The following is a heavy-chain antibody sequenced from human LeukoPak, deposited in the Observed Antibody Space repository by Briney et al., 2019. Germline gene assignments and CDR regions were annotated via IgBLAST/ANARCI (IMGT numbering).Heavy chain of an antibody. CDR1: GGSISSSNYS. Sequence: SETLSLTCTVSGGSISSSNYSWGWIRQPPGKGLEWIGSIYYSGSTYYNPSLKSRVTISVDTSKNQFSLKLSSVTAADTAVYYCARQRYDFWSGYYSYWGQGTLVTVSS. V-gene: IGHV4-39*01. J-gene: IGHJ4*02. CDR3: ARQRYDFWSGYYSY. CDR2: IYYSGST. D-gene: IGHD3-3*01.